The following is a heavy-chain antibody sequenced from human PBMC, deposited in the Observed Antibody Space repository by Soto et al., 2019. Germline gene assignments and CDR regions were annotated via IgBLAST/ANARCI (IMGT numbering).Heavy chain of an antibody. CDR1: GGTFSSYA. CDR2: IIPIFGTA. D-gene: IGHD3-9*01. CDR3: ASSRYFDWLLFYCGMDV. J-gene: IGHJ6*02. V-gene: IGHV1-69*06. Sequence: QVQLVQSGAEVKKPGSSVKVSCKASGGTFSSYAISWVRQAPGQGLEWMGGIIPIFGTANYAQKFQGRVTITADKSTRTAYMELSSLRSEDTAVYYCASSRYFDWLLFYCGMDVWGQGTTVSVSS.